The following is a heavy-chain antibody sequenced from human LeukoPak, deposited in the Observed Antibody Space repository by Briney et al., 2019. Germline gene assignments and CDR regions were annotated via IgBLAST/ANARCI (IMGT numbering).Heavy chain of an antibody. CDR1: GFTFSSYS. V-gene: IGHV3-48*01. Sequence: PGGTLRLSCAASGFTFSSYSMNWVRQAPGKGLEWVSYISSSSSTIYYADSVKGRFTISRDNAKNSLYLQMNSLRTEDTAVYYCARGYYGSGSASNWFDPWGQGTLVTVSS. D-gene: IGHD3-10*01. CDR2: ISSSSSTI. CDR3: ARGYYGSGSASNWFDP. J-gene: IGHJ5*02.